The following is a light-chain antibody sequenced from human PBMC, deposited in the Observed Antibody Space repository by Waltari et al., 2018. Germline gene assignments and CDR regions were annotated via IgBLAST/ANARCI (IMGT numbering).Light chain of an antibody. CDR2: HTY. V-gene: IGKV3-20*01. Sequence: RSTLTCITNDLSWYQQKPGRAPRVLIYHTYNRATGIPDRFSGSGSGTDFTLTISRLAPEDFAVYYCQKYDGIAVTFGEGTRVEI. CDR3: QKYDGIAVT. J-gene: IGKJ1*01. CDR1: LTCITND.